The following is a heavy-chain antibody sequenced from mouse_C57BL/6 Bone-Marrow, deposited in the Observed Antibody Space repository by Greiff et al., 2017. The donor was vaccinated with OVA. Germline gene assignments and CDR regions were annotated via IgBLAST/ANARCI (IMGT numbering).Heavy chain of an antibody. J-gene: IGHJ3*01. CDR2: IYPGSGST. V-gene: IGHV1-55*01. Sequence: QVQLQQPGAELVKPGASVKMSCKASGYTFTSYWITWVKQRPGQGLEWIGDIYPGSGSTNYNEKFKSKATLTVDTSSSTAYMQLSSLTSEDSAVYYCARRGIYYGIPWFACWGQGTLVTVSA. CDR1: GYTFTSYW. D-gene: IGHD2-1*01. CDR3: ARRGIYYGIPWFAC.